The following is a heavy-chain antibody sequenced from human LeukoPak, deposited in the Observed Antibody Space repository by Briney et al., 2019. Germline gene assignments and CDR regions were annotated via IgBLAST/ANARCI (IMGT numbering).Heavy chain of an antibody. D-gene: IGHD5-12*01. CDR3: ARVHPAGYVNY. Sequence: PSETLSLTCTVSGGSISTYYWSWIRQPPGKGLEWIGHIYYSGSTNYNPSLKSRVIISVDTSKNQFSLRLSSMTAADTAVYYCARVHPAGYVNYWGQGTLVIVSS. J-gene: IGHJ4*02. V-gene: IGHV4-59*01. CDR1: GGSISTYY. CDR2: IYYSGST.